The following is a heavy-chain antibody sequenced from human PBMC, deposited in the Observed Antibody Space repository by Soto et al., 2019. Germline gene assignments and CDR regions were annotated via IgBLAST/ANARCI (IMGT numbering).Heavy chain of an antibody. D-gene: IGHD3-3*01. V-gene: IGHV3-20*01. CDR1: GFTFDDYG. Sequence: GGSLRLSCAASGFTFDDYGMSWVRQAPGKGLEWVSGINWNGGSTGYADSVKGRFTISRDNAKNSLYLQMNSLRAEDTALYHCARDRIAFGVIAANWFDPWGQGTLVTVSS. CDR2: INWNGGST. J-gene: IGHJ5*02. CDR3: ARDRIAFGVIAANWFDP.